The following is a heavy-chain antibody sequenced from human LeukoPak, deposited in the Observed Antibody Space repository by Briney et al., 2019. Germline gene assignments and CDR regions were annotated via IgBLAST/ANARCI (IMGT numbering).Heavy chain of an antibody. V-gene: IGHV4-39*01. Sequence: KPSETLSLTCTVSGGSISSSSYYWGWIRQPPGKGLEWIGSIYYSGSTYYNPSLKSRVTISVDTSKNQFSLKLSSVTAADTAVYYCASRGIAAAGTGWGQGTLVTVSS. CDR1: GGSISSSSYY. CDR2: IYYSGST. D-gene: IGHD6-13*01. CDR3: ASRGIAAAGTG. J-gene: IGHJ4*02.